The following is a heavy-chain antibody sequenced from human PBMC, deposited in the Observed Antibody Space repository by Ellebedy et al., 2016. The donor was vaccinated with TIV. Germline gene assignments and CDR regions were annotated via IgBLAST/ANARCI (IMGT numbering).Heavy chain of an antibody. CDR3: AKRGGTWAVAGADFDY. CDR1: GFTFSSYA. Sequence: GGSLRLSCAASGFTFSSYAMSWVRQAPGKGLEWVSAISGSGGSTYYADSVKGRFTISRDNSKNTLYLQMNSLRAEDTAVYYCAKRGGTWAVAGADFDYWGQGTLVTVSS. V-gene: IGHV3-23*01. J-gene: IGHJ4*02. CDR2: ISGSGGST. D-gene: IGHD6-19*01.